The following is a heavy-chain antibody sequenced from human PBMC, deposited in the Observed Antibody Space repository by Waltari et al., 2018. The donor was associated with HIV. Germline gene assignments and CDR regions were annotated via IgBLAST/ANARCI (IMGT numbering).Heavy chain of an antibody. D-gene: IGHD2-2*01. CDR2: TRNKANSYTT. V-gene: IGHV3-72*01. J-gene: IGHJ4*02. CDR1: GFTFSDHY. Sequence: EVQLVESGGGLVQPGGSLRLSCAASGFTFSDHYMDWVRQAPGKGLEWVGRTRNKANSYTTEYAASVKGRFTISRDDSKNSLYLQMNSLKTEDTAVYYCARASWGKYCSSTSCYFIDYWGQGTLVTVSS. CDR3: ARASWGKYCSSTSCYFIDY.